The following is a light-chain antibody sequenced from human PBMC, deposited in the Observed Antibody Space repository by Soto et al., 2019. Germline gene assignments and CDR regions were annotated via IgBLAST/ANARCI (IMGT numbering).Light chain of an antibody. CDR2: SSN. V-gene: IGLV1-44*01. Sequence: QSVLTQPPSASGTPGQRVTISCSGSNSNIGSNTVNWYQHLPGTAPKLLIYSSNQRPSGVPDRFSGSKSGASASLAISGLQSEDEADYYCATWDDSLNGYVFGTGTKLTVL. CDR1: NSNIGSNT. CDR3: ATWDDSLNGYV. J-gene: IGLJ1*01.